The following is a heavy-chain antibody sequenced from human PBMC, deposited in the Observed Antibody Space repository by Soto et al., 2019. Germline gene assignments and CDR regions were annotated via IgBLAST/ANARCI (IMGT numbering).Heavy chain of an antibody. CDR1: GFTFSSYA. J-gene: IGHJ5*01. V-gene: IGHV3-23*01. D-gene: IGHD4-17*01. Sequence: EVHLLESGGGLVQPGGSLRLSCTASGFTFSSYAMTWVRQAPGRGLEGVSGITASGGRTYHADSVKGRFTISRDNSKSTLYLQMNSLRAEDTAVYYCAKDTRYADYVRWFDSWGQGTLVTVSS. CDR2: ITASGGRT. CDR3: AKDTRYADYVRWFDS.